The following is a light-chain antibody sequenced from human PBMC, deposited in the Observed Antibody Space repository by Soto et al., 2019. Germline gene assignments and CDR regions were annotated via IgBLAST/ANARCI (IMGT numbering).Light chain of an antibody. Sequence: EIVMTQSPATLSVSPGERATLSCRASQSVSSYLAWYQQKPGQAPRLLIYDASNRATGIPARFSGSGSGTDFTLTISRLEPEDFAVYYCQQYGSSLLTFGGGTKVDIK. V-gene: IGKV3-20*01. CDR2: DAS. J-gene: IGKJ4*01. CDR1: QSVSSY. CDR3: QQYGSSLLT.